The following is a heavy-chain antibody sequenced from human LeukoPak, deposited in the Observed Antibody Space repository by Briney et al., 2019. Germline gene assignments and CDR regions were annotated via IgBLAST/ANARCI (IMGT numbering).Heavy chain of an antibody. Sequence: GGSLRLSCAASGFTFSSYAMSWVRQAPGKGLEWVSAISGSGGSTYYADSVKGRFTISRDNSKNTLYLQMNSLRAEDTAVYYCARGGYSSSCMDYWGQGTLVTVSS. D-gene: IGHD6-13*01. CDR3: ARGGYSSSCMDY. J-gene: IGHJ4*02. CDR1: GFTFSSYA. CDR2: ISGSGGST. V-gene: IGHV3-23*01.